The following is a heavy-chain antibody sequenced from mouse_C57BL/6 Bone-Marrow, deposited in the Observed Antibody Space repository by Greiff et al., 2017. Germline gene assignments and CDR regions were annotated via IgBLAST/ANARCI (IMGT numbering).Heavy chain of an antibody. Sequence: VQLQQPGAELVKPGASVKLSCKASGYTFTSYWMQWVKQRPGQGLEWIGEIDPSDSYTNYNQKFKGMATLTVDTSSSTAYMQLSSLTSEDSAVYHCARISEYYFDYWGQGTTLTVSS. CDR3: ARISEYYFDY. CDR1: GYTFTSYW. CDR2: IDPSDSYT. V-gene: IGHV1-50*01. J-gene: IGHJ2*01.